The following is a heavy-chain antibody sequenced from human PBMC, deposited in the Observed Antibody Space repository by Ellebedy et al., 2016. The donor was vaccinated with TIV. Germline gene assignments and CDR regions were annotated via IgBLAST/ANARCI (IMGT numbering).Heavy chain of an antibody. CDR3: VSVSGSGWSAFDM. V-gene: IGHV3-74*01. Sequence: GESLKISCAASGFTFSSYWMHWVRQAPGKGLVWVSRINSDGSSKTYADSVKGRFTISRDNATNTLNLQINSLRAEDTAVYYCVSVSGSGWSAFDMWGQGTMVTVSS. CDR2: INSDGSSK. D-gene: IGHD6-19*01. CDR1: GFTFSSYW. J-gene: IGHJ3*02.